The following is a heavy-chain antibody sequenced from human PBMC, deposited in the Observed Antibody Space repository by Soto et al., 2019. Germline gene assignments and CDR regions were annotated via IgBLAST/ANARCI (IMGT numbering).Heavy chain of an antibody. Sequence: GVLRLSCLASGFSFNSFNMNWIRRAPGRGLEWVASISVSGDNIYYGDSMQGRFTISRDNSKRSVFLDLNSLRVEDTAVYYCARDLGLLKSMFDYWGQGTLVTVSS. CDR2: ISVSGDNI. D-gene: IGHD2-8*01. V-gene: IGHV3-21*01. J-gene: IGHJ4*02. CDR1: GFSFNSFN. CDR3: ARDLGLLKSMFDY.